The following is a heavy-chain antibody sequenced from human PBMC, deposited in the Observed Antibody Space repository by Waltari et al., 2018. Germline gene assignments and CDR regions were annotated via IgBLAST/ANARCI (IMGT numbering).Heavy chain of an antibody. CDR2: INHSGST. Sequence: VQLVESGGGLVQPGGSLRLSCAVSGFTFSSYEMNWVRQPPGKGLEWIGEINHSGSTNYNPSLKSRVTISIDTSRNQFSLKLRSVSAADTAVYFCAGDRYGVAEFASWGQGTLVTVSS. CDR3: AGDRYGVAEFAS. D-gene: IGHD3-3*01. V-gene: IGHV4-34*09. CDR1: GFTFSSYEM. J-gene: IGHJ1*01.